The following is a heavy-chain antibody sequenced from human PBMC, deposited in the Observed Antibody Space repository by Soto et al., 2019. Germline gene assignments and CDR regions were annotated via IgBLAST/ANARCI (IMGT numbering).Heavy chain of an antibody. D-gene: IGHD6-13*01. CDR2: ISYDGSNK. V-gene: IGHV3-30-3*01. CDR3: ARDGLGAGIAAASPNYYYYYGMDV. Sequence: VQLVESGGGVVQPGRSLRLSCAASGFTFSSYAMHWVRQAPGKGLEWVAVISYDGSNKYYADSVKGRFTISRDNSKNTLYLQMNSLRAEDTAVYYCARDGLGAGIAAASPNYYYYYGMDVWGQGTTVTVSS. CDR1: GFTFSSYA. J-gene: IGHJ6*02.